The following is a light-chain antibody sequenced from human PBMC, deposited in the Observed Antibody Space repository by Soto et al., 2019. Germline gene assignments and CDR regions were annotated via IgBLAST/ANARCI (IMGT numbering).Light chain of an antibody. CDR2: AAS. CDR3: QKYNSAPKT. V-gene: IGKV1-27*01. J-gene: IGKJ1*01. Sequence: DIQMTQSPSSLSASVGDRFTITCLASQSISSYLNWYQQKPGKVPKLLIYAASTLQSGVPSRFSGSGSGTDFTLTINNLQPEDVATYYCQKYNSAPKTFGQGTKVDIK. CDR1: QSISSY.